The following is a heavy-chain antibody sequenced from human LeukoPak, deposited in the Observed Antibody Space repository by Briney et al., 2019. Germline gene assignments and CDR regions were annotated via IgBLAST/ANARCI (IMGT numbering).Heavy chain of an antibody. J-gene: IGHJ5*02. CDR1: GYSISNDYY. Sequence: SETLSLTCVVSGYSISNDYYWGWIRPPPGKGLEWIGNIYHSGGSYYNPSLKSRVTILVDTSKNQFSLKLSSVTAADTAVYYCAKAGTTGIHHWFDPWGQGNLVTVSS. V-gene: IGHV4-38-2*01. D-gene: IGHD1-1*01. CDR3: AKAGTTGIHHWFDP. CDR2: IYHSGGS.